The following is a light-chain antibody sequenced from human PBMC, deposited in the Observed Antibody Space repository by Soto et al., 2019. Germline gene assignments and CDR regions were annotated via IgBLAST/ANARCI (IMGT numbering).Light chain of an antibody. CDR3: QSYDSNAVG. CDR1: SGSIASNY. Sequence: NFMLTQPHSVSESPGKTVTLSCPRSSGSIASNYVQWYQQLPCSAPTTVIYEDDQGPSGVPDRFSGSIDSSSNSAALNISGLKTEYEADYYGQSYDSNAVGFGGGTQLT. V-gene: IGLV6-57*03. J-gene: IGLJ3*02. CDR2: EDD.